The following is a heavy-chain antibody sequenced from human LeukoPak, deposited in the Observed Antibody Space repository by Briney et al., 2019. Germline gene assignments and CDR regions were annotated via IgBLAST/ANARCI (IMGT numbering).Heavy chain of an antibody. J-gene: IGHJ4*02. CDR1: GFTFSSYA. CDR3: AKTKGYSYGYYFDY. CDR2: MSYDGFNK. V-gene: IGHV3-30*18. D-gene: IGHD5-18*01. Sequence: GGSLILSCAASGFTFSSYAMHWVRQSLGKGLEGVAVMSYDGFNKYYADSVKGRFTISRDNSKNTLYLQMNSLRAEDTAVYYCAKTKGYSYGYYFDYWGQGTLVTVSS.